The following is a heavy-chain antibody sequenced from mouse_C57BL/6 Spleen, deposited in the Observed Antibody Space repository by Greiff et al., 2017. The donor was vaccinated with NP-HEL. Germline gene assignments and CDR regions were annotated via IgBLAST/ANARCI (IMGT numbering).Heavy chain of an antibody. D-gene: IGHD1-1*01. Sequence: QVQLQQSGAELVKPGASVKISCKASGYAFSSYWMNWVKQRPGKGLEWIGQIYPRDGDTNYNGKFKGKATLTADKSSSTAYMQLSSLTSEDSAVYFCARGSSLWYFDVWGTGTTVTVSS. CDR3: ARGSSLWYFDV. CDR1: GYAFSSYW. CDR2: IYPRDGDT. J-gene: IGHJ1*03. V-gene: IGHV1-80*01.